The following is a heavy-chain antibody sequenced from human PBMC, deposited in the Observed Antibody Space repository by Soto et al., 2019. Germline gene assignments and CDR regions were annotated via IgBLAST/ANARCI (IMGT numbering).Heavy chain of an antibody. CDR1: GFTFSSYG. CDR3: ARALYNWNFLDY. Sequence: QVQLVESGGGVVQPGRSLRLSCAASGFTFSSYGMHWVRQAPGKGLEWVAVIWYDGSNKYYADSVKGRFTISRDNSKNTLDLEMNSLRAEDTAVYYCARALYNWNFLDYWGQGTLVTVSS. D-gene: IGHD1-7*01. V-gene: IGHV3-33*01. CDR2: IWYDGSNK. J-gene: IGHJ4*02.